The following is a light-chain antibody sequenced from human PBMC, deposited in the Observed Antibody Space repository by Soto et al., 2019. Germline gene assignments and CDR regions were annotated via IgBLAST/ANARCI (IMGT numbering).Light chain of an antibody. CDR2: AAS. V-gene: IGKV1-5*01. CDR3: QQYNTYSWT. CDR1: PSISSW. J-gene: IGKJ1*01. Sequence: DIQMTQSPSTLTASVGDRVTITCRASPSISSWLAWYQQKPGKAPKLLIYAASTLQSGVPSRFSGSGSGTEFTLTISSLQPEDFATYYCQQYNTYSWTFGQGTKVDIK.